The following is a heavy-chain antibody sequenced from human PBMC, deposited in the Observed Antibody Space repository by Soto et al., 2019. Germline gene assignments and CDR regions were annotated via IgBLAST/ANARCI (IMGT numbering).Heavy chain of an antibody. Sequence: PPETLSLTCTVSGGSISNYYWTWIRQPPGKGLEWIGYIYYSGTTNYNPSLKSRVTISVDTSKNQFSLKLSSVTAADTAVYYCATWEVSSWFDYWGQGTLVTVSS. J-gene: IGHJ4*02. D-gene: IGHD2-2*01. CDR2: IYYSGTT. CDR3: ATWEVSSWFDY. CDR1: GGSISNYY. V-gene: IGHV4-59*01.